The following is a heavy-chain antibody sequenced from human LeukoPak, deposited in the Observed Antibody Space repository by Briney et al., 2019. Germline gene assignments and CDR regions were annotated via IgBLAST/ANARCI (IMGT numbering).Heavy chain of an antibody. Sequence: GRSLRLSCAASGFTFSSYGMHWVRQAPRKGLEWVAVISCDGSNKYFADSVKGRFTISRDNSKNTLYLQMNSLRAEDTAVYYCAKDSGIAEAGTLRAFDIWGQGTMVTVSS. CDR3: AKDSGIAEAGTLRAFDI. V-gene: IGHV3-30*18. J-gene: IGHJ3*02. CDR1: GFTFSSYG. CDR2: ISCDGSNK. D-gene: IGHD6-19*01.